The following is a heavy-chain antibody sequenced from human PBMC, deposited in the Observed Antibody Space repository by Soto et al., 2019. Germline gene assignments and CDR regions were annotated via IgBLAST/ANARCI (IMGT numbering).Heavy chain of an antibody. D-gene: IGHD3-9*01. CDR1: GFTFGASA. J-gene: IGHJ4*02. Sequence: EVQLVESGGGLVQPGGSLKLSCSASGFTFGASALQWARQASGQGLEWLGRNATTYAASVKGRFTISIDDSNKTAYLQMYSLESEDTAGDYCSRDDSDWFFNWGRGTLVTVSS. CDR3: SRDDSDWFFN. V-gene: IGHV3-73*02. CDR2: NAT.